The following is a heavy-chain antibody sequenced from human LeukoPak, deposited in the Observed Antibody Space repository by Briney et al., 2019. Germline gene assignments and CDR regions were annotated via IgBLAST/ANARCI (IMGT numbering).Heavy chain of an antibody. CDR3: AREAGGGNQFDY. J-gene: IGHJ4*02. Sequence: GGSLRLSCAASGFTFSSYGMHWVRQAPGKGLEWVAVIWYDGSNKYYADSVKGRFTISRDNSKNTLYLQMNSLRAEDTAVYYCAREAGGGNQFDYWGQGTLVTVSS. CDR2: IWYDGSNK. V-gene: IGHV3-30*19. CDR1: GFTFSSYG. D-gene: IGHD4-23*01.